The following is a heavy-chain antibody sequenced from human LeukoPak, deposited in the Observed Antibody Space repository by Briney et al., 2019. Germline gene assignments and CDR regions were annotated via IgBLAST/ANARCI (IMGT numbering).Heavy chain of an antibody. Sequence: PSETLSLTCTVSGGSISSHYWSWIRQPPGKGLEWIGYIYYGGSTNYNPSLKSRVTISVDTSKNQFSLKLSSVTAADTAVYYCARSYYYDSSGYLADAFDIWGQGTMVTVSS. D-gene: IGHD3-22*01. CDR3: ARSYYYDSSGYLADAFDI. J-gene: IGHJ3*02. V-gene: IGHV4-59*11. CDR1: GGSISSHY. CDR2: IYYGGST.